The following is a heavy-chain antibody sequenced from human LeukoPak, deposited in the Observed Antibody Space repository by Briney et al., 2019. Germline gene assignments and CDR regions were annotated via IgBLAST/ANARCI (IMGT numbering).Heavy chain of an antibody. CDR2: IYHSGST. V-gene: IGHV4-38-2*02. D-gene: IGHD3-22*01. CDR3: ARDPDYYDPGY. CDR1: GYSISSGYY. Sequence: SETLSLTCTVSGYSISSGYYWGWIRQPPGKGLEWIGSIYHSGSTYYNPSLKSRVTVSIDTSKSQFSLNLNSVTAADTAVYFCARDPDYYDPGYWGQGTLVTVSS. J-gene: IGHJ4*02.